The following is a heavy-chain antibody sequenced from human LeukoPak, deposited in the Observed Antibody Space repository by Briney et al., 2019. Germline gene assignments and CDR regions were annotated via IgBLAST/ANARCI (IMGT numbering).Heavy chain of an antibody. V-gene: IGHV3-7*03. J-gene: IGHJ6*02. CDR1: GFTFSSYW. CDR2: IKQDGSEK. Sequence: GGSLRLSCAASGFTFSSYWMSWVRQAPGKGLEWVANIKQDGSEKYYVDSVKGRFTISRDNAKNSLYLQMNSLRAEDTAVYYCARRSRPFYYYGMDVWGQGTTVIVSS. D-gene: IGHD6-6*01. CDR3: ARRSRPFYYYGMDV.